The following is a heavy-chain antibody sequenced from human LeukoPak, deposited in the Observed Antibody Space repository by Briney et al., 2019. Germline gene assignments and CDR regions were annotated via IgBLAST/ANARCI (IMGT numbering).Heavy chain of an antibody. Sequence: ASVKVSCKASGYTFTSYAMHWVRQALGQRLEWMGWINAGNGNTKYSQNFQGRVTITRDTSASTAYMELRSLRSEDTAVYYCASSREGRVDSETRLVDYWGQGTLVTVSS. CDR3: ASSREGRVDSETRLVDY. CDR2: INAGNGNT. J-gene: IGHJ4*02. CDR1: GYTFTSYA. V-gene: IGHV1-3*01. D-gene: IGHD1-7*01.